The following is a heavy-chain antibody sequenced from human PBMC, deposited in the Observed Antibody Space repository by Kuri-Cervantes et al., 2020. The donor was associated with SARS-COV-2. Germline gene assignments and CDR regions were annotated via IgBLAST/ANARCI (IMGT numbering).Heavy chain of an antibody. Sequence: GGSLRLSCAASGFTFSSYGMHWVRQAPGKGLEWVAVISYDGSNKYYADSVKGRFTISRDNSKNTLYLQMNSLRAEDTAVYYCASPYSGSYYRLGGISYWGQGTLVTVSS. D-gene: IGHD1-26*01. CDR3: ASPYSGSYYRLGGISY. CDR2: ISYDGSNK. V-gene: IGHV3-30*03. CDR1: GFTFSSYG. J-gene: IGHJ4*02.